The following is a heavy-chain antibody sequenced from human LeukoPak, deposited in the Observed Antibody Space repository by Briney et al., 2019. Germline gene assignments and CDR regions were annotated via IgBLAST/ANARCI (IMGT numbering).Heavy chain of an antibody. V-gene: IGHV4-34*01. J-gene: IGHJ5*02. CDR2: VNYWGNT. D-gene: IGHD3-16*01. CDR1: GGSLRDHF. CDR3: ARVRGRGYNWFDP. Sequence: SETLSLTCVGDGGSLRDHFWSWIRQPPGKTLEWIGEVNYWGNTNYSPSLKSRVTISIDTSTKQISLKLNSVTAADTAVYYCARVRGRGYNWFDPWGQGTLVTVSS.